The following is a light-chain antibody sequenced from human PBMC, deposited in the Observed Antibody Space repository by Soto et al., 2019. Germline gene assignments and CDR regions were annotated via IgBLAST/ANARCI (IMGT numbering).Light chain of an antibody. V-gene: IGKV3-20*01. J-gene: IGKJ1*01. Sequence: IVLTQSPGTLSLSPGERGTLSCRASQSVRNNYLAWYQQTPGQPPRLLIYGASNRATGIPDRFSGSGSGTDFTLIISRLEPEDSAVYYCQEYSDSKAFGQGTKVEIK. CDR3: QEYSDSKA. CDR2: GAS. CDR1: QSVRNNY.